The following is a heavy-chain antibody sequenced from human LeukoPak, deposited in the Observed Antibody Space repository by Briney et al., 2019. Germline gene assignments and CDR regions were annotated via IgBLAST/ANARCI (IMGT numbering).Heavy chain of an antibody. CDR3: ARDSGHDYFDY. CDR1: GFTFSSYA. CDR2: ISYDGSNK. D-gene: IGHD1-14*01. J-gene: IGHJ4*02. Sequence: GGSLKLSCAASGFTFSSYAMHWVRQAPGKGLEWVAVISYDGSNKYYADSVKGRFTVSRGNSKNTLYLQMNSLRAEDTAVYYCARDSGHDYFDYWGQGTLVTVSS. V-gene: IGHV3-30-3*01.